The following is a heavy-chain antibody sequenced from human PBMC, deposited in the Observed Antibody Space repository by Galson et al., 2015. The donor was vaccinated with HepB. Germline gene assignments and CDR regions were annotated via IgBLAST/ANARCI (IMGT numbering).Heavy chain of an antibody. D-gene: IGHD6-13*01. CDR2: ISYGGSNK. J-gene: IGHJ4*02. CDR3: AKGGGRRIAAAGTYY. CDR1: GFTFSSYG. Sequence: SLRLSCAASGFTFSSYGMHWVRQAPGKGLEWVAVISYGGSNKYYADSVKGRFTISRDNSKNTLYLQMNSLRAEDTAVYYCAKGGGRRIAAAGTYYWGQGTLVTVSS. V-gene: IGHV3-30*18.